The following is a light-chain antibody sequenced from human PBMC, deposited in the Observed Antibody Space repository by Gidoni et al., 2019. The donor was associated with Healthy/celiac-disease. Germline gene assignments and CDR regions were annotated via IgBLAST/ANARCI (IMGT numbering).Light chain of an antibody. CDR1: QSVSSSY. V-gene: IGKV3-20*01. J-gene: IGKJ1*01. CDR3: QQYGSSPGT. Sequence: EIVLTQSPGTLSLSPGERATLSCRASQSVSSSYLAWYQQKPGQAPRLLIYGASSRATGIPDRCSGSGSGTDFTLTISRLEPEDFAVYYCQQYGSSPGTFXQXTKVXIK. CDR2: GAS.